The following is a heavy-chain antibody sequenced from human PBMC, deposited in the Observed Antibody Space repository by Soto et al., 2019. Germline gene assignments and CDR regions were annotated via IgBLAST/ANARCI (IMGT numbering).Heavy chain of an antibody. V-gene: IGHV3-21*01. J-gene: IGHJ6*02. CDR1: GFTFSSYS. D-gene: IGHD2-2*01. CDR2: ISSSSSYI. Sequence: GGSLRLSCAASGFTFSSYSMNWVRQAPGKGLEWVSSISSSSSYIYYADSVKGRFTISRDNAKNSLYLQMNSLRAEDTAVYYCARGRDCSSTSCYGGHYYYGMAVWGQGTTV. CDR3: ARGRDCSSTSCYGGHYYYGMAV.